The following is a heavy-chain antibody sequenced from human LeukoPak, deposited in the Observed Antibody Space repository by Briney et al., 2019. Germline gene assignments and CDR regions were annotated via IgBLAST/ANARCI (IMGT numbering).Heavy chain of an antibody. J-gene: IGHJ5*02. CDR2: IYPGDSDT. Sequence: PGESLKISCKGSGYSFTSYWIGWVRQMPGKGLEWMGIIYPGDSDTRYSPSFQGQVTISADKSISTAYLQWSSLKASDTAMYYCASGDSAIFGVVIMSGWFDPRGQGALVTVSS. CDR3: ASGDSAIFGVVIMSGWFDP. D-gene: IGHD3-3*01. CDR1: GYSFTSYW. V-gene: IGHV5-51*01.